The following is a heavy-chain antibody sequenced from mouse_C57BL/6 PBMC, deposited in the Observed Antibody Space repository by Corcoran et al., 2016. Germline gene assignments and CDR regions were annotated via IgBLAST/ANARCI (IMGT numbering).Heavy chain of an antibody. V-gene: IGHV1-19*01. CDR1: GYTYTDYY. CDR2: INPYNGGT. CDR3: GTENY. Sequence: EVQRQQSGPVMVKPGASVKMFCKDSGYTYTDYYMNWVKKSHGKGLEVIGVINPYNGGTSYNQKFKGKATLTVDKSSSTAYMELNSLTSEDSAVYYCGTENYWGQGTTLIVS. J-gene: IGHJ2*01.